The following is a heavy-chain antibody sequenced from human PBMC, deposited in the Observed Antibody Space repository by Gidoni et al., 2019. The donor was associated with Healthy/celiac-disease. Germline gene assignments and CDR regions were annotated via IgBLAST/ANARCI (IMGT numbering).Heavy chain of an antibody. CDR1: GFTFSSHA. D-gene: IGHD3-22*01. V-gene: IGHV3-30-3*01. J-gene: IGHJ6*02. Sequence: QVQLVESGGGVVQPGRSLRLSCAASGFTFSSHAMHGVRQAPGKGLEWVAVISYDGSNKYYADSVKGRFTISRDNSKNTLYLQMNSLRAEDTAVYYCSVYYYDSSGYEEDYYGMDVWGQGTTVTVSS. CDR2: ISYDGSNK. CDR3: SVYYYDSSGYEEDYYGMDV.